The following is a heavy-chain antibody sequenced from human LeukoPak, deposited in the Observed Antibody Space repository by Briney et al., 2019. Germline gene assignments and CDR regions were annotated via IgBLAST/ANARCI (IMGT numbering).Heavy chain of an antibody. CDR2: INPNSGGT. CDR3: ARDFSIAAAGVDAFDI. D-gene: IGHD6-13*01. J-gene: IGHJ3*02. Sequence: GASVKVSCKASGYTFTSYDINWVRQAPGQGLEWMGWINPNSGGTNYAQKFQGRVTMTRDTSISTAYMELSRLRSDDTAVYYCARDFSIAAAGVDAFDIWGQGTMVTVSS. V-gene: IGHV1-2*02. CDR1: GYTFTSYD.